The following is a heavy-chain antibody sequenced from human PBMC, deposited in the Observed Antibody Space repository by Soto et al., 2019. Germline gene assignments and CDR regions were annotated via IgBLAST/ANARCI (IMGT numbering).Heavy chain of an antibody. J-gene: IGHJ5*02. V-gene: IGHV1-8*01. Sequence: QVQLVQSGAEVKKPGASVKVSCKASGYTFISYDINWVRQATGQGLEWMGWMNPNSGNTGYIQRFQGRVTMTRNTSISTAYMELSSLRSEDTAVYYCARRRSSSSGDFDPWGQGTLVTVSS. D-gene: IGHD6-6*01. CDR2: MNPNSGNT. CDR1: GYTFISYD. CDR3: ARRRSSSSGDFDP.